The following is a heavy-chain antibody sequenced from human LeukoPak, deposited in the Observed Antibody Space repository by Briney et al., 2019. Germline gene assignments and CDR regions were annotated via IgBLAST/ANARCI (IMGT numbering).Heavy chain of an antibody. CDR2: ISSSSSTI. V-gene: IGHV3-48*01. J-gene: IGHJ5*02. CDR3: ASLKP. Sequence: GGSLRLSCTFTFNNYAMNWVRQAPGKGLEWVSYISSSSSTIYYADSVKGRFTISRDNAKNSLYLQMNSLRAEDTAVYYCASLKPWGQGTLVTVSS. CDR1: TFNNYA.